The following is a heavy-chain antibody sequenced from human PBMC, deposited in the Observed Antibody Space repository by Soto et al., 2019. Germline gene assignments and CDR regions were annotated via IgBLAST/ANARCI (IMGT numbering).Heavy chain of an antibody. J-gene: IGHJ5*02. D-gene: IGHD3-10*01. CDR2: IYYSGST. Sequence: SETLSLTCTVSCGSISSDYWSWIRQPPGKGLEWIGYIYYSGSTNYNPSLKSRVTISVDTSKNQFSLKLSSVTAADTAVYYCARELFGRSVWFDPWGQGTLVTVSS. V-gene: IGHV4-59*01. CDR3: ARELFGRSVWFDP. CDR1: CGSISSDY.